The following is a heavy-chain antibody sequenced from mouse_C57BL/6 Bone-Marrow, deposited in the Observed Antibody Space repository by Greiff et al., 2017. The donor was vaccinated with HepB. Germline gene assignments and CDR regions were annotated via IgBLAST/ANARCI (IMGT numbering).Heavy chain of an antibody. D-gene: IGHD2-2*01. CDR2: INPSNGGT. CDR3: APLKGYGYYFDY. CDR1: GYTFTSYW. Sequence: QVQLQQPGTELVKPGASVKLSCKASGYTFTSYWMHWVKQRPGQGLEWIGNINPSNGGTNYNEKFKSKATLTVDKSSSTAYMQLSGLTSEDSAVYCCAPLKGYGYYFDYWGQGTTLTVSS. J-gene: IGHJ2*01. V-gene: IGHV1-53*01.